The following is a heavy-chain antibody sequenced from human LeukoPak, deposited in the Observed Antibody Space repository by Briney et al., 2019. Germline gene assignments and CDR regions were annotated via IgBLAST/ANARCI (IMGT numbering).Heavy chain of an antibody. Sequence: ASVKVSCKASGYTFTSYYMHWVRQAPGQGLEWMGIINPSGGSTSYAQKFQGRVTMTRDTSTSTVYMELSSLRSEDTAAYYCARSPRCSGGSCYGADFDYWGQGTLVTVSS. CDR1: GYTFTSYY. D-gene: IGHD2-15*01. CDR3: ARSPRCSGGSCYGADFDY. CDR2: INPSGGST. V-gene: IGHV1-46*01. J-gene: IGHJ4*02.